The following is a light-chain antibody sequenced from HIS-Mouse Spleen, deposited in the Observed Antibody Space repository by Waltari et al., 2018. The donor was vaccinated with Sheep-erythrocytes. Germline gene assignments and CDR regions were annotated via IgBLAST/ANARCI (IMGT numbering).Light chain of an antibody. Sequence: DIVMTQSPDSLAVSLGERATINCKSRQSVLYSSNNKNYLAWYQQKPGQPPKLLIYWASTRESGVPDRFSGSGSGTDFTLTISSLQPEDFATYYCQQANSFPQTFGQGTKVEIK. CDR1: QSVLYSSNNKNY. J-gene: IGKJ1*01. CDR2: WAS. V-gene: IGKV4-1*01. CDR3: QQANSFPQT.